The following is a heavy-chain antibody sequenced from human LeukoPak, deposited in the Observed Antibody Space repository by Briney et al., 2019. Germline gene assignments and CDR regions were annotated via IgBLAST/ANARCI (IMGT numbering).Heavy chain of an antibody. CDR1: GFTFSSYA. J-gene: IGHJ4*02. CDR2: ISYDGSNK. V-gene: IGHV3-30-3*01. D-gene: IGHD2-21*02. Sequence: GGSLRLSCAASGFTFSSYAMHWVRQAPGKGLEWVAVISYDGSNKYYADSVKGRFTISRDNSKNTLYLQMNSLRAEDTAVYYCARDGNVVVTAILWLVTDWGQGTLVTVSS. CDR3: ARDGNVVVTAILWLVTD.